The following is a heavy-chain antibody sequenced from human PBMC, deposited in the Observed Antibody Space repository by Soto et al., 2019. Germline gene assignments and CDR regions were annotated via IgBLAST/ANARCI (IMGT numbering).Heavy chain of an antibody. CDR1: GFTFGDYW. CDR2: MTGDGRTT. Sequence: GGSLRLSCAASGFTFGDYWMHWVRQPPGKGPEWVSRMTGDGRTTQYADSVKGRFTASRDNADSTLYLQMNSLRAEATAVYYCATAEVDYWGPGTLVTVSS. J-gene: IGHJ4*02. CDR3: ATAEVDY. V-gene: IGHV3-74*03.